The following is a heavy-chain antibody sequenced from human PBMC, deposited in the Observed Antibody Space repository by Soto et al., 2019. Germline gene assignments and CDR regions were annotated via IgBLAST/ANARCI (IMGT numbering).Heavy chain of an antibody. CDR1: GGSISSGGYS. CDR3: ATASNTVTTLDD. D-gene: IGHD4-17*01. J-gene: IGHJ4*02. CDR2: VYHSGST. Sequence: QLQLQESGSGLVKPSQTLSLTCAVSGGSISSGGYSCSWIRQPPGKGLEWIGYVYHSGSTYYNPSLKSRVTISVDRANNQLSLKLSYVTAADTAVYYSATASNTVTTLDDWCQGTLVTVSS. V-gene: IGHV4-30-2*01.